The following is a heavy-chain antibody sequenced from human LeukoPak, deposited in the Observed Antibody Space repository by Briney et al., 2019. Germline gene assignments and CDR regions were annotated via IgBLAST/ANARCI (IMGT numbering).Heavy chain of an antibody. CDR1: GYSFTKYW. CDR3: ARPAGSSSWRPDAFDI. J-gene: IGHJ3*02. Sequence: GESLKISCKGSGYSFTKYWIGWVRQMPGKGLEWMGIIYPGDSDTRYSPSFQDQVTISGDKSITTAYLQWSSLKASDTAMYYCARPAGSSSWRPDAFDIWGQGTMVTVSS. CDR2: IYPGDSDT. D-gene: IGHD6-13*01. V-gene: IGHV5-51*01.